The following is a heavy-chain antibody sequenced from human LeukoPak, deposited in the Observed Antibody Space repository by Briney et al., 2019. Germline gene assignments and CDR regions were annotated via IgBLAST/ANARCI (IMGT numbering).Heavy chain of an antibody. D-gene: IGHD5-24*01. CDR2: INPSGGST. V-gene: IGHV1-46*01. J-gene: IGHJ3*02. Sequence: ASVKVSCKASGYTFTSYYMHWVRQAPGQGLEWMGIINPSGGSTSYAQKFQGRVTMTTDTSTRTAYMELRSLRSDDTAVYYCARGGYNPGPFDIWGQGTMVTVSS. CDR1: GYTFTSYY. CDR3: ARGGYNPGPFDI.